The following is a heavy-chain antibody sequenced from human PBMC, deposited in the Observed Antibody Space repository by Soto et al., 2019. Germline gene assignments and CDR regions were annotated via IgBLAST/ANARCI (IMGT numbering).Heavy chain of an antibody. Sequence: EVQVLESGGGLVQPGGSLRLSCAASGFTFSSYAMSWVRQAPGQGLEWVSAISGSGSNPYYADSVKGRFTISRDNSKNSLYLQMNSLRAEDPALYYCAKTASMTIRDGFVHWGREPWSPSPQ. J-gene: IGHJ4*02. V-gene: IGHV3-23*01. D-gene: IGHD4-17*01. CDR3: AKTASMTIRDGFVH. CDR1: GFTFSSYA. CDR2: ISGSGSNP.